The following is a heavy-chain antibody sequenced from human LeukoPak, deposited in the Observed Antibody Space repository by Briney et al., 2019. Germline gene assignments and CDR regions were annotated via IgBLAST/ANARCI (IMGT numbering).Heavy chain of an antibody. V-gene: IGHV4-34*01. CDR2: INHSGST. CDR1: GGSFSGYY. J-gene: IGHJ4*02. D-gene: IGHD3-10*01. CDR3: ARGLVNRGGADY. Sequence: KPSETLSLTCAVYGGSFSGYYWSWIRQPPGKGLNWIGEINHSGSTNYNPSLKSRVTISVDTSKNQFSLKLSSVTAADTAVYYCARGLVNRGGADYWGQGTLVTVSS.